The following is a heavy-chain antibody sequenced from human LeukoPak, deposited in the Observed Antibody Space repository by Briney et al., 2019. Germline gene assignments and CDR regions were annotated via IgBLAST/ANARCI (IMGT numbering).Heavy chain of an antibody. D-gene: IGHD6-13*01. CDR1: GFTFSSYS. J-gene: IGHJ3*02. CDR2: ISSSSSYI. Sequence: GGSLRLSCAASGFTFSSYSMNWVRQAPGKGLEWVSSISSSSSYIYYADSVKGRFTISRDNAKNTLYLQMNSLRAEDTAVYYCARVAAASGAFDIWGQGTMVTVSS. V-gene: IGHV3-21*01. CDR3: ARVAAASGAFDI.